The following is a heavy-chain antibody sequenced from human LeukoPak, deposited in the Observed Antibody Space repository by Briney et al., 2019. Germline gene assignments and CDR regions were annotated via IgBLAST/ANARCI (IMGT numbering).Heavy chain of an antibody. CDR2: INPISGGT. CDR1: GYTFNDYY. CDR3: ARDRGRNWGSDY. Sequence: ASVKVSCKASGYTFNDYYMHWVRQAPGQGLEWVGWINPISGGTNYAQKFQGRVTMTRDTSITTAYMELSRLRSDDTAVYSCARDRGRNWGSDYWGQGTLVTVSS. J-gene: IGHJ4*02. D-gene: IGHD7-27*01. V-gene: IGHV1-2*02.